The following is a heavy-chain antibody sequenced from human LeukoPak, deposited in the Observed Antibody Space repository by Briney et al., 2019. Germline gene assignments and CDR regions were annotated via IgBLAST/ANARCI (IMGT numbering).Heavy chain of an antibody. J-gene: IGHJ3*02. CDR3: ARDCLQLERPDAFDI. CDR2: IYHSGST. CDR1: GGSISSGGYY. V-gene: IGHV4-30-2*01. D-gene: IGHD1-1*01. Sequence: PSQTLSLTCTVSGGSISSGGYYWSWIRQPPGKGLEWIGYIYHSGSTYYNPSLKSRVTLSVDRSKNQFSLKLSSVTAADTAVYYCARDCLQLERPDAFDIWGQGTMVTVSS.